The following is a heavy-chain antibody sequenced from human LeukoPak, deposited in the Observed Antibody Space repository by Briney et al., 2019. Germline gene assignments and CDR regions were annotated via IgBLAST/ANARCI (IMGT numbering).Heavy chain of an antibody. CDR3: ARYWTITIFGVDSDAFDI. CDR2: IIPIFGTA. D-gene: IGHD3-3*01. J-gene: IGHJ3*02. Sequence: SVKVSCKASGGTFSSYATSWVRQAPGQGLEWMGGIIPIFGTANYAQKFQGRVTITADESTSTAYMELSSLRSEDTAVYYCARYWTITIFGVDSDAFDIWGQGTMVTVSS. CDR1: GGTFSSYA. V-gene: IGHV1-69*01.